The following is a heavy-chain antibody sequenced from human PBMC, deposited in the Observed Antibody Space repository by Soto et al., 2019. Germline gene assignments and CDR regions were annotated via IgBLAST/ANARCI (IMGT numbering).Heavy chain of an antibody. D-gene: IGHD2-15*01. J-gene: IGHJ4*02. CDR1: GDSIRSGGYY. Sequence: PSETLSLTCTVSGDSIRSGGYYWSWIRQHPGKGLEWIGYIYYSGSTYYNPSLKSRVIISVDTSKNQFSLKLSSVTAADTAVYYCARGSTVAAILFDYWGQGTLVTVSS. V-gene: IGHV4-31*03. CDR2: IYYSGST. CDR3: ARGSTVAAILFDY.